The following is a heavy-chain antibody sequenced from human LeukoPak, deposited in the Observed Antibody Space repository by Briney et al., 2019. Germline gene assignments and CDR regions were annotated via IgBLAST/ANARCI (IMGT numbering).Heavy chain of an antibody. Sequence: GGSLRLSCAASGFTFSDYYMHWIRQAPGKGLEWVSYISSSGSTIYYAGSVKGRFTISRDNAKNSLYLQMNSLRAEDTAVYYCASGLRGVVRGPLGYWGQGTLVTVSS. V-gene: IGHV3-11*01. CDR2: ISSSGSTI. CDR3: ASGLRGVVRGPLGY. J-gene: IGHJ4*02. D-gene: IGHD3-10*01. CDR1: GFTFSDYY.